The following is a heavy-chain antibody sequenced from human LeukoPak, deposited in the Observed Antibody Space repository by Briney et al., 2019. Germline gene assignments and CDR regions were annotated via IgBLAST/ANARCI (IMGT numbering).Heavy chain of an antibody. CDR2: INSDGSST. D-gene: IGHD2-2*01. CDR3: GRGFVLVPAAIPDY. J-gene: IGHJ4*02. V-gene: IGHV3-74*03. Sequence: GESLKISCAASGFTFSNYWMHWVRQAPGKGLVWVSRINSDGSSTTYADSVKGRFTISRDNAKNTLYLQMNSLRAEDTAVYYCGRGFVLVPAAIPDYWGQGTLVTVSS. CDR1: GFTFSNYW.